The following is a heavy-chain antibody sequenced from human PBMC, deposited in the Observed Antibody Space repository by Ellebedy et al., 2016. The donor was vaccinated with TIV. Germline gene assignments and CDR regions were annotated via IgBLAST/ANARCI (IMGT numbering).Heavy chain of an antibody. CDR1: GFTFSSYW. CDR2: IKQDESEK. D-gene: IGHD6-19*01. CDR3: ASGYSGGCYGIDQ. Sequence: GESLKISCAASGFTFSSYWMSWVRQAPGKGLEWVANIKQDESEKYYVDSVKGRFTISRDNAKNSLYLQMNSLRAEDTAVYYCASGYSGGCYGIDQWGQGTLVTVSS. J-gene: IGHJ4*02. V-gene: IGHV3-7*01.